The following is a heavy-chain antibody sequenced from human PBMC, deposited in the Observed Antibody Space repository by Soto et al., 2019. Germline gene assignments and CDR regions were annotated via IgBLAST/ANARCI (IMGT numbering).Heavy chain of an antibody. CDR3: VKSSRRDITATRGMDV. D-gene: IGHD3-3*01. V-gene: IGHV3-64D*06. CDR1: GFTFSSCA. CDR2: ISSNGGTT. Sequence: PGGSLRLSCSASGFTFSSCAMHWVRQAPGKGLEYVSGISSNGGTTYYADSVKDRFTISRDSSKNTLYLQVNSLRTEDTALYYCVKSSRRDITATRGMDVWGERTTVTVPS. J-gene: IGHJ6*04.